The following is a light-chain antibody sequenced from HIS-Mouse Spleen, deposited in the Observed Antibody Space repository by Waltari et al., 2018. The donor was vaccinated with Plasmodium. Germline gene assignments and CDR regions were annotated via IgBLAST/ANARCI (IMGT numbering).Light chain of an antibody. V-gene: IGLV3-10*01. Sequence: SYELTPPPSVSVSPGQTARITCSGGALPPTYAYWYQQKSGQAPVLVIYEDSKRPSGIPERFSGSSSGTMATLTISGAQVEDEADYYCYSTDSSGNHRVFGGGTKLTVL. CDR2: EDS. CDR3: YSTDSSGNHRV. CDR1: ALPPTY. J-gene: IGLJ3*02.